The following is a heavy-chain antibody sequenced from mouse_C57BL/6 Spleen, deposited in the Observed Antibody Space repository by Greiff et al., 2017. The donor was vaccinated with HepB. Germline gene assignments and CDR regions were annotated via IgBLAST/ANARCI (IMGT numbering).Heavy chain of an antibody. V-gene: IGHV1-52*01. D-gene: IGHD4-1*01. Sequence: QVQLQQPGAELVRPGSSVKLSCKASGYTFTSYWMHWVKQRPIQGLEWIGNIDPSDSETHYNQKFKDKATLTVDKSSSTAYMQLSSLTSEDSAVYYCARVSTGTVFAYWGQGTLVTVSA. CDR1: GYTFTSYW. J-gene: IGHJ3*01. CDR2: IDPSDSET. CDR3: ARVSTGTVFAY.